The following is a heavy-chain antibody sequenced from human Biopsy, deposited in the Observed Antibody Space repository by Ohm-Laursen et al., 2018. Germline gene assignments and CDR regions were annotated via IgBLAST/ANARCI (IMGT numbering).Heavy chain of an antibody. Sequence: SLTLSLPCTVSGGSIRSDYWSWTPQTPGKGLEWIGYIYYSGSTNYNPSLKSRVTISVDTSKNQFSLRLNSVTAADTAVYYCARATNSTGWPYYYFYGMDVWGQGTTVTVSS. V-gene: IGHV4-59*01. CDR3: ARATNSTGWPYYYFYGMDV. J-gene: IGHJ6*02. D-gene: IGHD2/OR15-2a*01. CDR2: IYYSGST. CDR1: GGSIRSDY.